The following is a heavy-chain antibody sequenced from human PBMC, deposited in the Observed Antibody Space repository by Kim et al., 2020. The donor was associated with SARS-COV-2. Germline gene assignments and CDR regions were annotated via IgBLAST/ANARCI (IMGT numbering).Heavy chain of an antibody. D-gene: IGHD3-10*01. CDR1: GFDFGNFG. Sequence: GGSLRLSCVASGFDFGNFGMSWVRQVPGKGLQWVSHINWNGGATSYADSVRGRFTISRDNAKNSLFLQMNSLRTEDTAFYYCARLPHFSGARSYLWYYWGQGALITVSS. CDR3: ARLPHFSGARSYLWYY. J-gene: IGHJ4*02. V-gene: IGHV3-20*04. CDR2: INWNGGAT.